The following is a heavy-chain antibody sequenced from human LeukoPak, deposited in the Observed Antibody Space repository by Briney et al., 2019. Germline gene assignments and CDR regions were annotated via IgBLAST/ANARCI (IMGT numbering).Heavy chain of an antibody. D-gene: IGHD2/OR15-2a*01. V-gene: IGHV3-48*01. J-gene: IGHJ4*02. CDR2: ISSDSSDI. Sequence: GGSLRLSCAASGLNFRVYNMNWVRQAPGKGLGWIVYISSDSSDIFCADSVKGRFTISRDNAKNSLYLQMKSLRADDTAIYYCAKGNIFDSWGQGILVTVSS. CDR3: AKGNIFDS. CDR1: GLNFRVYN.